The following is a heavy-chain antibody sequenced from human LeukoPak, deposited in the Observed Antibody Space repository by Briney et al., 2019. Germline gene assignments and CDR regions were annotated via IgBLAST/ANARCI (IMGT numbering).Heavy chain of an antibody. J-gene: IGHJ4*02. D-gene: IGHD3-3*01. V-gene: IGHV3-23*01. CDR1: GFTFSSYA. CDR3: AKDQWLSRYDFWSGYTFDY. Sequence: GSLRLSCAASGFTFSSYAMSWVRQAPGRGLEWVSAISGSGGSTYYADSVKGRFTISRDNSKNTLYLQMNSLRAEDTAVYYCAKDQWLSRYDFWSGYTFDYWGQGTLVTVSS. CDR2: ISGSGGST.